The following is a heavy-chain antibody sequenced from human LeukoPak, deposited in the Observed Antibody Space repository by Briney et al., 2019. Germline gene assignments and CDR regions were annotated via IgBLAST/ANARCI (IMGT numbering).Heavy chain of an antibody. CDR2: TYKDGST. Sequence: GGSLRLSCAASRFTVSNNYMNWVRQAPGKGLEWVSVTYKDGSTSYADSVKGRFTISRDNSKNTLYLQMNSLRAEDMAVYFCASAPEFHYGMDVWGQGTTVTVSS. V-gene: IGHV3-53*01. CDR1: RFTVSNNY. J-gene: IGHJ6*02. D-gene: IGHD3-10*01. CDR3: ASAPEFHYGMDV.